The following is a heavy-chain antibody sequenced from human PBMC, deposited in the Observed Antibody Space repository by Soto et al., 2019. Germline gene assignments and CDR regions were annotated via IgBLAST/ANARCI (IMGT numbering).Heavy chain of an antibody. Sequence: QVQLQESGPGLVKPSQTLSLTCTVSGGPISSGAYYWSWIRQHPGKGLEWIGYIYNSGSTYYNPSLKIRVTISVDTSKNQFSLNLSSVNDADTAGYYCAYGASEYSFDDWGQGTLVTVSS. CDR1: GGPISSGAYY. V-gene: IGHV4-31*03. CDR2: IYNSGST. J-gene: IGHJ4*02. CDR3: AYGASEYSFDD. D-gene: IGHD4-17*01.